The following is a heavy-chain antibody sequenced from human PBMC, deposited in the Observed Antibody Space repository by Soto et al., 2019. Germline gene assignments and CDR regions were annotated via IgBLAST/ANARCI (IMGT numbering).Heavy chain of an antibody. CDR1: GFTFSSYG. J-gene: IGHJ6*02. CDR2: ISYDGSNK. D-gene: IGHD3-9*01. CDR3: AKDLALRYFDWFSRPYYYYGMDV. Sequence: GGSLRLSCAASGFTFSSYGMHWVRQAPGKGLEWVAVISYDGSNKYYADSVKGRFTISRDNSKNTLYLQMNSLRAEDTAVYYCAKDLALRYFDWFSRPYYYYGMDVWGQGTTVTVSS. V-gene: IGHV3-30*18.